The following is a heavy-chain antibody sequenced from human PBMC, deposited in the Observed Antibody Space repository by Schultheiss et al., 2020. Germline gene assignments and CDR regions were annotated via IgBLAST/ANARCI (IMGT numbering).Heavy chain of an antibody. CDR2: IYYSGST. D-gene: IGHD1-26*01. Sequence: SQTLSLTCTVSGGSISSSSYYWGWIRQPPGKGLEWIGSIYYSGSTYYNPSLGSRVSMSLDTSRNQCSLKLTSVTAADTAVYYCAKSILGAARKMGAYFDPWGQGILVTVSS. CDR1: GGSISSSSYY. V-gene: IGHV4-39*07. CDR3: AKSILGAARKMGAYFDP. J-gene: IGHJ5*02.